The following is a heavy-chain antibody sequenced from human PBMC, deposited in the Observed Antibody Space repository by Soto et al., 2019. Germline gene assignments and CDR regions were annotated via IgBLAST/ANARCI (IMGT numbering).Heavy chain of an antibody. J-gene: IGHJ6*02. CDR1: GFTFSSYG. D-gene: IGHD3-10*01. CDR2: ISYDGSNK. Sequence: PGGSLRLSCAASGFTFSSYGMHWVRQAPGKGLEWVAVISYDGSNKYYADSVKGRFTISRDNSKNTLYLQMNSLRAEDTAVYYCAKTSSESLWFGECPPLYGMDVWGQGTTVTVSS. V-gene: IGHV3-30*18. CDR3: AKTSSESLWFGECPPLYGMDV.